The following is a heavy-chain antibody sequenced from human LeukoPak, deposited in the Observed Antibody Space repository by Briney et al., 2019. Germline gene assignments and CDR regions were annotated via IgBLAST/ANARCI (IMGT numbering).Heavy chain of an antibody. V-gene: IGHV4-38-2*02. CDR1: GGSISSYY. Sequence: SETLSLTCTVSGGSISSYYWGWIRQPPGKGLEWIGSIYHSGSTYYNPSLKSRVTISVDTSKNQFSLKLSSVTAADTAVYYCASMGPRGYSYGDAFDIWGQGTMVTVSS. D-gene: IGHD5-18*01. CDR3: ASMGPRGYSYGDAFDI. J-gene: IGHJ3*02. CDR2: IYHSGST.